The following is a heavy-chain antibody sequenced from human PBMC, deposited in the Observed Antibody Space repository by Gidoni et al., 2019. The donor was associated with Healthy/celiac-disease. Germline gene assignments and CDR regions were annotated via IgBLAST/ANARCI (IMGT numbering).Heavy chain of an antibody. J-gene: IGHJ6*02. CDR1: GFTFSSYA. D-gene: IGHD3-3*01. Sequence: EVQLLESGGGLVQPGGSLRLSCAASGFTFSSYAMSWVRQAPGKGLEWVSAISGSGGSTYYADSVKGRFTISRDNSKNTLYLQMNSLRAEDTAVYYCAKVTPSISLRFLEWLPIYGMDVWGQGTTVTVSS. V-gene: IGHV3-23*01. CDR2: ISGSGGST. CDR3: AKVTPSISLRFLEWLPIYGMDV.